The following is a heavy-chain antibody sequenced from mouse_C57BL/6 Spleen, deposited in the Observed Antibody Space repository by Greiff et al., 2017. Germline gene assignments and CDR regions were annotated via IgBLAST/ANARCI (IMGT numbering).Heavy chain of an antibody. J-gene: IGHJ3*01. Sequence: VQLQQPGAELVKPGASVKLSCKASGYTFTSYWTQWVKQRPGQGLEWIGEIDPSDSYTNYNQKFKGKATLTVDTSSSTAYMQLSSLTSEDSAVYYCARGGNYVWFAYWGQGTLVTVSA. CDR3: ARGGNYVWFAY. CDR1: GYTFTSYW. CDR2: IDPSDSYT. V-gene: IGHV1-50*01. D-gene: IGHD2-1*01.